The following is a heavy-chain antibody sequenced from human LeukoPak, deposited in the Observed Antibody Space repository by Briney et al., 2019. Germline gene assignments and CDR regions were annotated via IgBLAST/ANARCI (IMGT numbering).Heavy chain of an antibody. V-gene: IGHV3-30*18. CDR1: GFTFSSYG. CDR3: AKDGEGFLEWLGLGYFDY. J-gene: IGHJ4*02. D-gene: IGHD3-3*01. Sequence: PGGSLRLSCAASGFTFSSYGMSWVRQAPGKGLEWVAVISYDGSNKYYADSVKGRFTISRDNSKNTLYLQMNSLRAEDTAVYYCAKDGEGFLEWLGLGYFDYWGQGTLVTVSS. CDR2: ISYDGSNK.